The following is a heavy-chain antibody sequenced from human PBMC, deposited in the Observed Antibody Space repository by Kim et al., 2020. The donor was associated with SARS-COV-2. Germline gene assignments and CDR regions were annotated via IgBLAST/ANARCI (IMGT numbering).Heavy chain of an antibody. D-gene: IGHD4-4*01. V-gene: IGHV3-23*01. CDR3: AKDVLQWEDDF. J-gene: IGHJ4*01. Sequence: YADSVEGRFSISRDNSKNTLYLQMSSLRVEDTAVYFCAKDVLQWEDDFWGRGTLVTVSS.